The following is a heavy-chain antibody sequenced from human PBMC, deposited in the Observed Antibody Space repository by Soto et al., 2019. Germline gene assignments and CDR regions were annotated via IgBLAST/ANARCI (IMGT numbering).Heavy chain of an antibody. CDR2: IHHSRTT. J-gene: IGHJ4*01. D-gene: IGHD3-3*01. CDR1: GDSISSGCY. CDR3: ARTDNVGYYPYF. Sequence: PSETLSLTCAVSGDSISSGCYWAWLRRPPGKALEWIGSIHHSRTTYYNPSLKSRVTISVDTSRNQFSLKLRSVTAADSAVYDCARTDNVGYYPYF. V-gene: IGHV4-38-2*01.